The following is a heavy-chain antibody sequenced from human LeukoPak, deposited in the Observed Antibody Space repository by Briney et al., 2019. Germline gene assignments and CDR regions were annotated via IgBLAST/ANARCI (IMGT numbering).Heavy chain of an antibody. V-gene: IGHV3-48*03. CDR3: TTLTVPSNFDY. J-gene: IGHJ4*02. D-gene: IGHD2/OR15-2a*01. CDR2: ISSSGTAT. Sequence: PGGSLRLSCAASGFSLSVYEMHWVRQAPGKGVEWISDISSSGTATYYADSVRGRFTISRDNAKNSLYLQMNSLRAEDTAVYYRTTLTVPSNFDYWGQPTLVTVSS. CDR1: GFSLSVYE.